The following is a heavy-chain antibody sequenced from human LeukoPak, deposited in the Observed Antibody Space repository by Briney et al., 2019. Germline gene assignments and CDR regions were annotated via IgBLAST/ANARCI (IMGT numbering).Heavy chain of an antibody. Sequence: SVKVSCKASGGTFSSYAISWVRQAPGQGLEWMGGIIPIFGTANYAQKFQGRVTITTDDSTSTAYMELSSLRSEDTAVYYCARGESYDFWSGYYIDSLFDYWGQGTLVTVSS. CDR2: IIPIFGTA. V-gene: IGHV1-69*05. D-gene: IGHD3-3*01. CDR1: GGTFSSYA. CDR3: ARGESYDFWSGYYIDSLFDY. J-gene: IGHJ4*02.